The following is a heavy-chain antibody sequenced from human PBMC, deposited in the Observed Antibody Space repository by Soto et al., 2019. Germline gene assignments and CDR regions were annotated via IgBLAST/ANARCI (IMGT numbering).Heavy chain of an antibody. V-gene: IGHV4-34*01. CDR2: INHSGST. Sequence: SETLSLTCAVYGGSFSGYYWSWIRQPPGKGLEWIGEINHSGSTNYNPSLKSRVTISVDTSKNQFSLKLSSVTAADTAVYYCARGERITMVRGVIRWFDPWGQGTLVTVSS. CDR3: ARGERITMVRGVIRWFDP. D-gene: IGHD3-10*01. J-gene: IGHJ5*02. CDR1: GGSFSGYY.